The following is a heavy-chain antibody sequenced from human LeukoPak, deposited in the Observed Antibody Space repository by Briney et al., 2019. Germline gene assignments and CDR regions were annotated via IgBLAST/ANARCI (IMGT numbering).Heavy chain of an antibody. Sequence: GGSLRLSCAASGFTFSSYGMSWVRQAPGKGLEWVSSISGSGGSTHDADSVKGRFTISRDNSKNTLYLQMNSLRAEDPAVYHCAKGEDTGAPPRLNYYYPAVGGKGPTAPIPS. CDR1: GFTFSSYG. CDR2: ISGSGGST. CDR3: AKGEDTGAPPRLNYYYPAV. D-gene: IGHD4/OR15-4a*01. V-gene: IGHV3-23*01. J-gene: IGHJ6*03.